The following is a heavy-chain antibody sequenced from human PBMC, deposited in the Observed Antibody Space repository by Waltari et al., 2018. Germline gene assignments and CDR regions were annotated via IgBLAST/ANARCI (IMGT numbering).Heavy chain of an antibody. CDR2: ISSRSYI. Sequence: EVQLVESGGGLVKPGGSLRLSCAASGFTLRTYSLHWVRQAPGKGLEWVSSISSRSYIYYVDSVKGRFTISRDNAKNSLYLQMNSLRAEDTAVYYCGRDVYGDYVGGGGGAFDIWGQGTMVTVSS. D-gene: IGHD4-17*01. CDR3: GRDVYGDYVGGGGGAFDI. J-gene: IGHJ3*02. V-gene: IGHV3-21*01. CDR1: GFTLRTYS.